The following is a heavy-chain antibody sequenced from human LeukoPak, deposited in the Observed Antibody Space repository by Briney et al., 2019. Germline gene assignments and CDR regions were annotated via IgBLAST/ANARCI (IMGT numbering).Heavy chain of an antibody. CDR1: GFTFSNSW. V-gene: IGHV3-7*01. CDR3: ARWGPHYYYGSSDY. J-gene: IGHJ4*02. CDR2: IKQDGSTK. D-gene: IGHD3-10*01. Sequence: PGGSLRLSCAASGFTFSNSWMSWVRQAPGKGLEWVADIKQDGSTKVYVDSVKGRFTISRDNAKNSLYLQMDSLRVEDTAVYYCARWGPHYYYGSSDYWGQGTLVTVSS.